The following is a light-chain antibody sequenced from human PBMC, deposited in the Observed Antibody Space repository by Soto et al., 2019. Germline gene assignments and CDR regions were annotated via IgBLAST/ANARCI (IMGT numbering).Light chain of an antibody. CDR3: SSYTSSSTAV. CDR2: DVN. J-gene: IGLJ2*01. Sequence: QSALTQPASVSGSPGQSITISCTGTSSDIGGYNYVSRYQQHPGKAPKLMIYDVNNRPSGVSNRFSGSKSGNTASLTISGLQAEDEADYYCSSYTSSSTAVFGGGTKVTVL. V-gene: IGLV2-14*01. CDR1: SSDIGGYNY.